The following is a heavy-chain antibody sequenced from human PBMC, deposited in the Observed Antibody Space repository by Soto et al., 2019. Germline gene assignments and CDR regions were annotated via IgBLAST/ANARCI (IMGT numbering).Heavy chain of an antibody. CDR3: ARDIYDSSGVFDG. D-gene: IGHD3-22*01. CDR1: GGSISSYY. CDR2: IYYSGST. J-gene: IGHJ4*02. Sequence: SETLSLTCTVSGGSISSYYWSWIRQSPGKGLEWIGYIYYSGSTNYNPSLKSRVTISVDTSKNQFSLKLSSVTAADTAVYYCARDIYDSSGVFDGWGQGTLVTVSS. V-gene: IGHV4-59*01.